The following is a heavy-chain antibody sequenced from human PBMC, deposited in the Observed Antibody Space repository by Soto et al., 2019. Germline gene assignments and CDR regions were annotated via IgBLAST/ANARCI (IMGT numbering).Heavy chain of an antibody. CDR2: IYYSGST. Sequence: TLSLTCTVSGGSISSGGYYWSWIRQHPGKGLEWIGYIYYSGSTYYNPSLKSRVTISVDTSKNRFSLKLSSVTAADTAVYYCARERRGMALNNWFHPWGQGTLVTVSS. V-gene: IGHV4-31*03. CDR1: GGSISSGGYY. D-gene: IGHD6-13*01. J-gene: IGHJ5*02. CDR3: ARERRGMALNNWFHP.